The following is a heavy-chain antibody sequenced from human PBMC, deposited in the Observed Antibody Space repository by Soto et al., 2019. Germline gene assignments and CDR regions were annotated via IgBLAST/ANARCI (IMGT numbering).Heavy chain of an antibody. CDR3: AKDRSSSLDAMDV. CDR2: IWYDGTDN. J-gene: IGHJ6*02. D-gene: IGHD6-13*01. Sequence: PGGSLRLSCAASGFTFSVYGMHWVRQAPGKGLEWVAVIWYDGTDNYYADSVKGRFTISRDNSKNTLYLQLNSLRADDTAVYYCAKDRSSSLDAMDVWGQGXTVTVYS. V-gene: IGHV3-33*06. CDR1: GFTFSVYG.